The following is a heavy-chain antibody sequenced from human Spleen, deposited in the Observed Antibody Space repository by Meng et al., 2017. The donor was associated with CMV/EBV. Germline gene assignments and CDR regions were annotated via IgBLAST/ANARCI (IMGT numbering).Heavy chain of an antibody. CDR2: IYWDDDK. D-gene: IGHD2-15*01. Sequence: GFSLSTSGMGVGWIRQPPGKALEWLALIYWDDDKRYSPSLKSRLTITKDTYKNQVVLTMTNMDPVDTATYYCAHRDYCSGGTCTFDYWGQGTLVTVSS. CDR3: AHRDYCSGGTCTFDY. CDR1: GFSLSTSGMG. V-gene: IGHV2-5*02. J-gene: IGHJ4*02.